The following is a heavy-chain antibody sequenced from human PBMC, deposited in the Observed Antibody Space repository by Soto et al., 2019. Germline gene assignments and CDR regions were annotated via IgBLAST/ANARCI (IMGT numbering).Heavy chain of an antibody. V-gene: IGHV4-31*03. Sequence: QVQLQESGPGLVKPSQTLSLTCTVSGGSISSGGYYWSWIRQHPGKGLEWIGYIYYSGSTYYNPSPTVRVTIAGDTSKNLFSLKLSSGTAADTAVYYCARVGGINWFDPWGQGTLVTVSS. CDR3: ARVGGINWFDP. D-gene: IGHD3-16*01. J-gene: IGHJ5*02. CDR2: IYYSGST. CDR1: GGSISSGGYY.